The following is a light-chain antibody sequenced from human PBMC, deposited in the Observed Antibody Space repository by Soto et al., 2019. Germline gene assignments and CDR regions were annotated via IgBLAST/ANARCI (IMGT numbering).Light chain of an antibody. CDR1: SSDVGFYNY. CDR2: EVS. J-gene: IGLJ1*01. CDR3: NSYTSSSTVEV. Sequence: QSALTQPASVSGSPGQSITISCTGTSSDVGFYNYVSWYQHHPGKAPKLMIYEVSNRPSGVSNRFSGSKAGNTASLTISGLQAEDEADYFCNSYTSSSTVEVFGAGTKLTVL. V-gene: IGLV2-14*01.